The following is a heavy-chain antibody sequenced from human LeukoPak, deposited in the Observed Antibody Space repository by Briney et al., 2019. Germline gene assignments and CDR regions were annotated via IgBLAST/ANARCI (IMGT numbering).Heavy chain of an antibody. CDR2: INHSGST. Sequence: PSETLSLTCAVYGGSISGYYWSWIRQPPGKGLEWIGEINHSGSTNYNPSLKSRVTISVDTSKNQFSLKLSSVTAADTAVYYCARGYGDYLAFDYWGQGTLVTVSS. CDR3: ARGYGDYLAFDY. J-gene: IGHJ4*02. D-gene: IGHD4-17*01. V-gene: IGHV4-34*01. CDR1: GGSISGYY.